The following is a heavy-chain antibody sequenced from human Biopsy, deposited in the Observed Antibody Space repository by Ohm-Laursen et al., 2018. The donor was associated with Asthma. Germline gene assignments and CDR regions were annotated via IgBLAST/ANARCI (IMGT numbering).Heavy chain of an antibody. Sequence: SLRLSCTASGFTFSSYSMHWVRQAPGRGPEYVSFIATDGSNKFYADSVKGRFTVSRDNSKHTLYLHMTGLGADDTGVYYCVKYHSAGYYYFDDWGQGAQVTVSS. CDR1: GFTFSSYS. CDR2: IATDGSNK. V-gene: IGHV3-64D*08. D-gene: IGHD2-21*01. CDR3: VKYHSAGYYYFDD. J-gene: IGHJ4*02.